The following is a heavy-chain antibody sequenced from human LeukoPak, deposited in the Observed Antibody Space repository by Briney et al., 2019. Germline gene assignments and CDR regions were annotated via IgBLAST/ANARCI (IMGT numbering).Heavy chain of an antibody. J-gene: IGHJ6*03. CDR2: ISYDGSNK. CDR1: GFTFSSYA. CDR3: AKALREWSPYYMDV. D-gene: IGHD3-3*01. Sequence: GGSLRLSCAASGFTFSSYAMHWVRQAPGKGLEWVAVISYDGSNKYYADSVKGRFTISRDNSKNTLYLQMNSLRAEDTAVYYCAKALREWSPYYMDVWGKGTTVTVSS. V-gene: IGHV3-30-3*01.